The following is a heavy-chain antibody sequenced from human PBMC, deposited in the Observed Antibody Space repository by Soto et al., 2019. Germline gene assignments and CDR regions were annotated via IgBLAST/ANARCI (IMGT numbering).Heavy chain of an antibody. Sequence: SHTLSPTCAISGDSVSSNSAALNWIRQAPSRGLEWQGRTYYRPKWYNDYAVSVKSRITINPDTSKNQFSLQLNYVTPEGTAVYYSARGKDGMDVWGPGTTVTVSS. J-gene: IGHJ6*02. CDR3: ARGKDGMDV. V-gene: IGHV6-1*01. CDR2: TYYRPKWYN. CDR1: GDSVSSNSAA.